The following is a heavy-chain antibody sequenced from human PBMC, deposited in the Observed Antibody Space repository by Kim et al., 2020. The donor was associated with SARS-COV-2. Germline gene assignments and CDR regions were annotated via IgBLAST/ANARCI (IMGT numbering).Heavy chain of an antibody. CDR1: GGSISSSSYY. CDR3: ASYSESTIFGVASHY. V-gene: IGHV4-39*01. Sequence: SETLSLTCTVSGGSISSSSYYWGWIRQPPGKGLEWIGSIYYSGSTYYNPSLKSRGTISVDTSKNHFSLKLSSVTAADTAVYYCASYSESTIFGVASHYWGQDTLVPGSS. J-gene: IGHJ4*02. D-gene: IGHD3-3*01. CDR2: IYYSGST.